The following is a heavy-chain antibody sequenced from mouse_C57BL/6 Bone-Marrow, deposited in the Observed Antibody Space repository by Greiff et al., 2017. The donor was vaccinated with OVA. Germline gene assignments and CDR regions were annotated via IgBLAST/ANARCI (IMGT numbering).Heavy chain of an antibody. Sequence: VKLQQSGAELVRPGASVKLSCKASGYTFTDYYINWVKQRPGQGLEWIARIYPGSGNTYYNEKFKGKATLTAEKSSSTAYMQLSSLTSEDSAVYFCARDGSSFAYWGQGTLVTVSA. J-gene: IGHJ3*01. V-gene: IGHV1-76*01. D-gene: IGHD1-1*01. CDR3: ARDGSSFAY. CDR1: GYTFTDYY. CDR2: IYPGSGNT.